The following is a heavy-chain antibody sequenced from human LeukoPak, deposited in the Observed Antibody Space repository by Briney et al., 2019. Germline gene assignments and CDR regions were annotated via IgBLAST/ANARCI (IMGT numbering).Heavy chain of an antibody. J-gene: IGHJ4*02. CDR1: GYTFTDYY. CDR2: INPNSGGT. Sequence: ASVKVSCKASGYTFTDYYMHWVRQAPGQGLEWMGWINPNSGGTNFAQKFQGRVTMNRVTSISTAYMELSRLRSDDTAMYYCARDGLRNYWGQGTLVTVSS. CDR3: ARDGLRNY. V-gene: IGHV1-2*02.